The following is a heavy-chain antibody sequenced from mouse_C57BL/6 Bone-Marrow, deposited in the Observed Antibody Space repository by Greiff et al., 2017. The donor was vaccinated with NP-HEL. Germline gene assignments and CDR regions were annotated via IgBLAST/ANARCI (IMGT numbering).Heavy chain of an antibody. J-gene: IGHJ1*03. CDR3: ARGGYYDYGTGWYFDV. Sequence: VQLQQPGAELVKPGASVKMSCKASGYTFTSYWITWVKQRPGQGLEWIGDIYPGSGSTNYNEKFKSKATLTVDTSSSTAYMQLSSLTSEDSAVYYCARGGYYDYGTGWYFDVWGTGTTVTVSS. D-gene: IGHD2-4*01. CDR1: GYTFTSYW. V-gene: IGHV1-55*01. CDR2: IYPGSGST.